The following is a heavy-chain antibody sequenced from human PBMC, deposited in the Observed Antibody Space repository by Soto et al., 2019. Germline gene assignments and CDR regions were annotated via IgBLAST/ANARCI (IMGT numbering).Heavy chain of an antibody. D-gene: IGHD3-22*01. J-gene: IGHJ4*01. Sequence: GGSLRLSCAASGFTFSGYWMGWVRQAPGKGLEWVASIMKDGGEKKYVDSVRGRFTISRDNVQNSLFLQMDSLRVEDTAVYYCARDRDYYEADYWGQGTLVTVS. CDR2: IMKDGGEK. CDR3: ARDRDYYEADY. CDR1: GFTFSGYW. V-gene: IGHV3-7*01.